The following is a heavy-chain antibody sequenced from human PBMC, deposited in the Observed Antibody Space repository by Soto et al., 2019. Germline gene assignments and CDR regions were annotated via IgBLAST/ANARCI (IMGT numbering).Heavy chain of an antibody. V-gene: IGHV3-74*01. J-gene: IGHJ4*02. CDR2: INSDGSST. CDR1: GFTFSSYW. Sequence: EVQLVESGGGLVQPGGSLRLSCAASGFTFSSYWMHWVRQAPGKGLVWVSRINSDGSSTSYADSVKGRFTISRDNAKNTLYLQMNSLRAEDTAVYYCARASPNCGGDCYHDYWGQGTLVTVSS. D-gene: IGHD2-21*02. CDR3: ARASPNCGGDCYHDY.